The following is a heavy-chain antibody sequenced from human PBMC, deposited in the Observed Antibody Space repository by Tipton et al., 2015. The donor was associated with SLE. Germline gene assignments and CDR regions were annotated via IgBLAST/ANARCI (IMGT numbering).Heavy chain of an antibody. V-gene: IGHV4-39*07. J-gene: IGHJ4*02. Sequence: TLSLTCTVSGDSISNNNYYWGWIRQPPGKGLEWIGNINYSGTTYYSPSLKTRVTISVDTSKIQFSLRLTSVTTADTAVYFCARATSRICGGDCYHPFVLYYFDYWGQGALVTVSS. CDR3: ARATSRICGGDCYHPFVLYYFDY. CDR1: GDSISNNNYY. D-gene: IGHD2-21*01. CDR2: INYSGTT.